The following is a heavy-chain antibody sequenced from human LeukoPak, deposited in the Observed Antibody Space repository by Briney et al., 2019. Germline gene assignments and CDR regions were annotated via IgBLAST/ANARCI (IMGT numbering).Heavy chain of an antibody. J-gene: IGHJ3*02. V-gene: IGHV3-48*03. Sequence: GGSLRLSCAASGFTFSSYEMNWVRQAPGKGLEWVSYISSSGSTIYYADSVKGRFTISRDNAKNSLYLQMNSLRAEDTAVYYCARADCSSTSCYIRRAFDIWGQGTMVTVSS. CDR3: ARADCSSTSCYIRRAFDI. D-gene: IGHD2-2*02. CDR2: ISSSGSTI. CDR1: GFTFSSYE.